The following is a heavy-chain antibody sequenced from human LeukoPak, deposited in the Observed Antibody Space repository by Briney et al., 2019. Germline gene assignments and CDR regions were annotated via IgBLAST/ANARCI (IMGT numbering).Heavy chain of an antibody. CDR3: ARAIPGIAVAGIFDY. CDR2: IYHSGST. Sequence: SQTLSLTCAVSGGSISSGGYSWRWIRQPPGKGLEWIGYIYHSGSTYYNPSLKSRVTISVDRSKNQFSLKLSSVTAADTAVYYCARAIPGIAVAGIFDYWGQGTLVTVSS. CDR1: GGSISSGGYS. J-gene: IGHJ4*02. V-gene: IGHV4-30-2*01. D-gene: IGHD6-13*01.